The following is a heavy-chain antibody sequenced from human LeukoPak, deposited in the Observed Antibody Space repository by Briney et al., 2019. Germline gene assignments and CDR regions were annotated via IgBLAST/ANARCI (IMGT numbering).Heavy chain of an antibody. CDR1: GFTFSSYW. Sequence: GGSLRLSCAASGFTFSSYWMHWVRQAPGKGLVWGSCINGDGGGTNYADSVKGRFTISRDHAKNPLSLQMNSLRAEDTAVYYCARDSFVGDCSGGSCYSSPFDYWGQGTLVTVSS. J-gene: IGHJ4*02. D-gene: IGHD2-15*01. CDR3: ARDSFVGDCSGGSCYSSPFDY. CDR2: INGDGGGT. V-gene: IGHV3-74*01.